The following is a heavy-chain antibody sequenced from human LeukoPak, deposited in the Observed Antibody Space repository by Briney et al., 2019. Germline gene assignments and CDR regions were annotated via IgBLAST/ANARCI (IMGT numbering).Heavy chain of an antibody. CDR2: INSDGSST. Sequence: GGSLRLSCAASGFTFSSYWMHWVRQAPGKGLVWVSRINSDGSSTSYADSVKGRFTISRDNAKNMLYLQMNSLRVEDTAVYYCARTYSSGWYVDYWGQGTLVTVSS. CDR3: ARTYSSGWYVDY. CDR1: GFTFSSYW. V-gene: IGHV3-74*01. D-gene: IGHD6-19*01. J-gene: IGHJ4*02.